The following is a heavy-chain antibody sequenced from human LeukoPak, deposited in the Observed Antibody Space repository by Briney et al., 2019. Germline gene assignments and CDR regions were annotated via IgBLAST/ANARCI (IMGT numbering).Heavy chain of an antibody. D-gene: IGHD5-18*01. CDR1: GGSISSGGYY. V-gene: IGHV4-30-2*01. Sequence: SETLSLTCTVSGGSISSGGYYWSWIRQPPGKGLEWIGYIYHSGSTYYNPSLKNRVTISVDRSKNQFSLKLSSVTAADTAVYYCARDPLYSYGYSDIWGQGTMVTVSS. CDR2: IYHSGST. CDR3: ARDPLYSYGYSDI. J-gene: IGHJ3*02.